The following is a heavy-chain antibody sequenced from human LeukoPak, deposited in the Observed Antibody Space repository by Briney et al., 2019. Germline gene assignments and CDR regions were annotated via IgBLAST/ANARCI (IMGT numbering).Heavy chain of an antibody. CDR3: ATADVAVAGTPDY. D-gene: IGHD6-19*01. V-gene: IGHV1-24*01. CDR1: GYTLTELS. Sequence: ASVKVSCKVFGYTLTELSMHWVRQAPGKGLEWMGRFDPEDGETIYAQKFQGRVTMTEDTSTNTAYMELSSLRSEDTAVYYCATADVAVAGTPDYWGQGTLVTVSS. J-gene: IGHJ4*02. CDR2: FDPEDGET.